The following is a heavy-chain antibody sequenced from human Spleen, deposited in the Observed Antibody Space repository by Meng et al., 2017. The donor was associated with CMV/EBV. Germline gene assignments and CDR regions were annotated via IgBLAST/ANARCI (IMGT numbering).Heavy chain of an antibody. Sequence: GESLKISCVGSGFTFSNNWMTWVRQAPGQGLEWVACIKQDGTQKYYADSVEGRFTVSRDNVKNSLYLQMNSLRAEDTAVYYCARDSENNNFWSGYLLWGQGTMVTVSS. CDR3: ARDSENNNFWSGYLL. CDR1: GFTFSNNW. V-gene: IGHV3-7*01. J-gene: IGHJ3*01. CDR2: IKQDGTQK. D-gene: IGHD3-3*01.